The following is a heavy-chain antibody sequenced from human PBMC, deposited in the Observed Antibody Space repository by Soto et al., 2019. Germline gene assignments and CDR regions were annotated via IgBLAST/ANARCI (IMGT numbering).Heavy chain of an antibody. Sequence: QVQLVQSGAEVKKPGSSVKVSCKASGGTFSSYTISWVRQAPGQGLEWMGRIIPILGIANYAQKFQGRVTITADNSTSTAYMELSSLRSEDTAVYYCAREPDYGDLDYYGMDVWGQGTTVTVSS. J-gene: IGHJ6*02. V-gene: IGHV1-69*08. CDR3: AREPDYGDLDYYGMDV. CDR1: GGTFSSYT. D-gene: IGHD4-17*01. CDR2: IIPILGIA.